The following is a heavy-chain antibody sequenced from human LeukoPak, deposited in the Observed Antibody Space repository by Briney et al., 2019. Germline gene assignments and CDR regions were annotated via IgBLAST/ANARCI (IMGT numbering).Heavy chain of an antibody. CDR3: ATDKWEDSGNYYRYFDY. CDR1: GFTFGSNI. CDR2: IWYDGSRK. D-gene: IGHD1-26*01. V-gene: IGHV3-33*01. J-gene: IGHJ4*02. Sequence: GGSLRLSCAASGFTFGSNIMHWVRQAPGKGLEWVAGIWYDGSRKDYADSAEGRFTISRDNSKNTLDLQMNSLRAEDTAIYYCATDKWEDSGNYYRYFDYWGQGILVTVSS.